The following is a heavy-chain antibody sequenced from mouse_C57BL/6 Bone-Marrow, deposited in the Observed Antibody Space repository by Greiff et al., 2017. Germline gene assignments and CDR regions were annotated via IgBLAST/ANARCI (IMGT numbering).Heavy chain of an antibody. V-gene: IGHV5-15*04. Sequence: EVMLVESGGGLVQPGGSLKLSCAASGFTFSDYGMAWVRQAPRKGPEWVAFISNLAYSIYYADTVTGRFTISRENAQNTLYLEMSSLRSEDTAMYYCARRRDYDAGYAMDYWGQGTSVTVSS. D-gene: IGHD2-4*01. CDR2: ISNLAYSI. J-gene: IGHJ4*01. CDR3: ARRRDYDAGYAMDY. CDR1: GFTFSDYG.